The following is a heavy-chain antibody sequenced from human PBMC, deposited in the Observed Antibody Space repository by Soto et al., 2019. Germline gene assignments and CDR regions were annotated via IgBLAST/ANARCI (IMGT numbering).Heavy chain of an antibody. J-gene: IGHJ4*02. CDR1: GGSISSYY. Sequence: PSETLSLTCTVSGGSISSYYWSWIRQPPGKGLEWIGYIYYSGSTNYNPSLKIRVTISVDTSKNQFSLKLSSVTAADTAVYYCARNYFDISGYYSPFDYWGQGTLVTFSS. CDR3: ARNYFDISGYYSPFDY. V-gene: IGHV4-59*01. CDR2: IYYSGST. D-gene: IGHD3-22*01.